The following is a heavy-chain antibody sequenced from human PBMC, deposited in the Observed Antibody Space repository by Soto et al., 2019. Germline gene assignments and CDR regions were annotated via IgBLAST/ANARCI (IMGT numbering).Heavy chain of an antibody. CDR3: ARGDSTDCSKGVGSFFYNHDMDV. Sequence: SVKVTSKDSGVTFISYAISWFLQTPGQWLCFVGGIIPVFGTANYAQKFQGWVTMTTDTSSSTASMELTRLTSDDTAIYYCARGDSTDCSKGVGSFFYNHDMDVWGQGSTVTVS. D-gene: IGHD2-8*01. CDR2: IIPVFGTA. V-gene: IGHV1-69*05. J-gene: IGHJ6*02. CDR1: GVTFISYA.